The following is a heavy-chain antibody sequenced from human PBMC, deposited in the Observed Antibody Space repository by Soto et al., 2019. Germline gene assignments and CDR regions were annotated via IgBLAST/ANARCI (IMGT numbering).Heavy chain of an antibody. J-gene: IGHJ6*02. CDR2: INPNGGGT. Sequence: ASVKVSCKASGSTFTDYYIHWVRPAPAQGLEWMGWINPNGGGTIYTQKFQGTVTMTRDTSISTAYMELSRLRSDDTAVYYCANYSPTSVTTRYYGMDVWGQGTTVTVSS. CDR3: ANYSPTSVTTRYYGMDV. CDR1: GSTFTDYY. D-gene: IGHD4-17*01. V-gene: IGHV1-2*02.